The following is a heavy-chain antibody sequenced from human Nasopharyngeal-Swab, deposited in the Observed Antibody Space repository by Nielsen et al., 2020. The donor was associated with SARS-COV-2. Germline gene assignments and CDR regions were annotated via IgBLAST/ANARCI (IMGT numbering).Heavy chain of an antibody. Sequence: SVKVSCKASGYTFTGYYMHWVRQAPGQGLEWIGWIVVGSGNTNYAQKFQERVTITRDMSTSTAYMELSSLRSEDTAVYYCTRLGSGWSGDYWGQGTLVTVSS. V-gene: IGHV1-58*02. J-gene: IGHJ4*02. D-gene: IGHD6-19*01. CDR1: GYTFTGYY. CDR3: TRLGSGWSGDY. CDR2: IVVGSGNT.